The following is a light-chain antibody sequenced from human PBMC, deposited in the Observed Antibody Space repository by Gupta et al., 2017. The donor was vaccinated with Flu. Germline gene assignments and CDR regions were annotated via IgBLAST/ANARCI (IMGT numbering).Light chain of an antibody. Sequence: DIQVTQSPSSLSVSVGDRVTITCRTSQSVSTYLNWYQQKPGRAPKILIYAASSLQSGVPSRFSGSGSGTDFSLTISSLQPEDFATYYCQQSHSSPRSFGQGTKLEIK. CDR3: QQSHSSPRS. CDR1: QSVSTY. CDR2: AAS. J-gene: IGKJ2*03. V-gene: IGKV1-39*01.